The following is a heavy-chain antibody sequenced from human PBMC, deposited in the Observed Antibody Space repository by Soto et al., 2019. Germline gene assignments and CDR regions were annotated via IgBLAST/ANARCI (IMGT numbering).Heavy chain of an antibody. CDR3: ARQQAMDY. CDR2: MNPHSGDT. Sequence: QVQLVQSGTEVKKPGASVKVSCKASGYTFVNYEINWVRQATGQGLEWLGWMNPHSGDTFYAQNFQGRVTMTRNTSITTAYMEPNSLKSEDTAVYYCARQQAMDYWGQGPLVTVSS. J-gene: IGHJ4*02. V-gene: IGHV1-8*01. CDR1: GYTFVNYE.